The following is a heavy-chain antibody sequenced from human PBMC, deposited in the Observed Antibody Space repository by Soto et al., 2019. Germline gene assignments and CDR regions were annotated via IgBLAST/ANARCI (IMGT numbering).Heavy chain of an antibody. Sequence: GGSLRLSCAPSGFTFINFAMILFRHSPLKWLEWVSGISRGGGNTYYAGSVKGRFTVSRDNSDNTLYLQMNNVRAEDTAVYYCAKEGQYDSLTGYYYYWGQGTLVTVSS. V-gene: IGHV3-23*01. CDR2: ISRGGGNT. J-gene: IGHJ4*02. CDR3: AKEGQYDSLTGYYYY. D-gene: IGHD3-9*01. CDR1: GFTFINFA.